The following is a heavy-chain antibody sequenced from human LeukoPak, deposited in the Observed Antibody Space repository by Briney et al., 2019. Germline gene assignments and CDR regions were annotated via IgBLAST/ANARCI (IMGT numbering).Heavy chain of an antibody. CDR2: ISSSSSYI. V-gene: IGHV3-21*01. D-gene: IGHD3-22*01. CDR3: ARDKVHYDSSGYYPYPDY. CDR1: GFTFSSYS. J-gene: IGHJ4*02. Sequence: GGSLRLSCAASGFTFSSYSMNWVRQAPGKGLEWVSSISSSSSYIYYADSVKGRFTISRDNAKNSLYLQMNSLRAEDTAVYYCARDKVHYDSSGYYPYPDYWGQGTLVTVSS.